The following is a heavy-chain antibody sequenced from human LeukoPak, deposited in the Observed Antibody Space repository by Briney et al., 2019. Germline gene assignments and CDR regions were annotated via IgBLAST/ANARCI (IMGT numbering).Heavy chain of an antibody. Sequence: PGGSLRLSCVASGFTFSDYYMSWIRQAPGKGLEWASYISSSGNTMYYADSVKGRFTISRNNAKNSLYLQMNSLRAEDTAVYYCARVAGGGVLFYFDYWGQGTLVTVSS. CDR2: ISSSGNTM. CDR3: ARVAGGGVLFYFDY. CDR1: GFTFSDYY. V-gene: IGHV3-11*01. J-gene: IGHJ4*02. D-gene: IGHD1-26*01.